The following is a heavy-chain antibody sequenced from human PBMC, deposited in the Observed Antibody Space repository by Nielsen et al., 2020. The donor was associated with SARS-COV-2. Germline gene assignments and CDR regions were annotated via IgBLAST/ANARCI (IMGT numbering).Heavy chain of an antibody. CDR1: GYTFTSYD. V-gene: IGHV1-8*01. CDR3: ARWRFSYGVGYYGLDV. J-gene: IGHJ6*02. Sequence: ASVMDSCNASGYTFTSYDINWVRQATGQGLEWMGWMNPNRGNTGYAQKFQGRITMTRNTSISTAYMELSSIRSEDLAVYYCARWRFSYGVGYYGLDVWGQGTTVTVSS. CDR2: MNPNRGNT. D-gene: IGHD5-18*01.